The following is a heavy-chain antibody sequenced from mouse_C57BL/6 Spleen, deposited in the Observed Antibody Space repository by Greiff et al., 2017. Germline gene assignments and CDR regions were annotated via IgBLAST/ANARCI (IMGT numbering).Heavy chain of an antibody. CDR2: IYPGDGDT. CDR1: GYAFSSSW. V-gene: IGHV1-82*01. CDR3: AREGREFDY. Sequence: VKLMESGPELVKPGASVKISCKASGYAFSSSWMNWVKQRPGTGLEWIGRIYPGDGDTNYNGKFKGKATLAADKSSSTAYMQLSSLTSEDSAVYFCAREGREFDYWGQGTTLTVSS. J-gene: IGHJ2*01.